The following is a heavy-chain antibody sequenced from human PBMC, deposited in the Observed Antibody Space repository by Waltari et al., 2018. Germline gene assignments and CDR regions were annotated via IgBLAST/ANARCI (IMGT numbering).Heavy chain of an antibody. CDR2: VLGSGRT. CDR1: GDSMNYW. Sequence: QLQLQESGPGLVKPSGTLSLICAVSGDSMNYWWSWVRQPPGKGLEWIGQVLGSGRTNYNPSFASRVTISLDTSTHQFALKMTSATAADTALYYCALDRGRGLYLDTWGQGILVTVSP. CDR3: ALDRGRGLYLDT. V-gene: IGHV4-4*02. D-gene: IGHD2-15*01. J-gene: IGHJ4*02.